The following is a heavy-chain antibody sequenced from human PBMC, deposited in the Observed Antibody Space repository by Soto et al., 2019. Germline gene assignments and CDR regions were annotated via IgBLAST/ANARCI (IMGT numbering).Heavy chain of an antibody. CDR3: ARGGGIAAENAFDI. Sequence: GRALRVTCAASGFTCSSYDMHWVRQATGKGLEWVSAIGTAGDTYYPGSVKGRFTISRENAKNSLYLQMNSLRAGDTAVYYCARGGGIAAENAFDIWAPGTMVTVSS. J-gene: IGHJ3*02. D-gene: IGHD6-13*01. V-gene: IGHV3-13*01. CDR2: IGTAGDT. CDR1: GFTCSSYD.